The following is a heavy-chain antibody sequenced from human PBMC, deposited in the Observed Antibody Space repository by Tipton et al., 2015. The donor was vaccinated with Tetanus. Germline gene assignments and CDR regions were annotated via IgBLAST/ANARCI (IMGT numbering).Heavy chain of an antibody. J-gene: IGHJ5*02. V-gene: IGHV4-39*01. Sequence: LSLTCTVSGGSLSSGTVYWDWIRQPPGKALEWIGNIYYYNGNTLQNPSLKNRVTLSLDKSKNQFSLKLRSVTAADTAVYYCARSADNWFDPWGPGTLVTVSS. CDR3: ARSADNWFDP. CDR2: IYYYNGNT. CDR1: GGSLSSGTVY.